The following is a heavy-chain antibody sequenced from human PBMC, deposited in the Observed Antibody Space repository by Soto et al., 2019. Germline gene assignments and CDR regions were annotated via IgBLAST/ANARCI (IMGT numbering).Heavy chain of an antibody. D-gene: IGHD3-22*01. CDR2: INHSGST. V-gene: IGHV4-34*01. J-gene: IGHJ4*02. CDR3: GRNYYDSSGYYYGLDY. CDR1: GGSFSGYY. Sequence: PSETLSLTCAVYGGSFSGYYWSWIRQPPGKGLEWIGEINHSGSTNYNPSLKSRVTISVDTSKNQFSLKLSSVTAADTAVYYCGRNYYDSSGYYYGLDYWGQGTLVTVSS.